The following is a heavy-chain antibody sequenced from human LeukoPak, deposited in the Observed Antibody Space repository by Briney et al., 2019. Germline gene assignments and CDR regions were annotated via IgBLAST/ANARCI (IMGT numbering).Heavy chain of an antibody. CDR3: ASERWGTGACVL. J-gene: IGHJ3*01. Sequence: ASVKVSCKAFGYTLTGYYLHWVRQAPGQGLEYMGWVNHDSGGAHSAQNFQGRVTMTRDTSIKTAYMELTRLTSDDTAVYYCASERWGTGACVLWGEGTGVSVS. D-gene: IGHD5-24*01. CDR2: VNHDSGGA. CDR1: GYTLTGYY. V-gene: IGHV1-2*02.